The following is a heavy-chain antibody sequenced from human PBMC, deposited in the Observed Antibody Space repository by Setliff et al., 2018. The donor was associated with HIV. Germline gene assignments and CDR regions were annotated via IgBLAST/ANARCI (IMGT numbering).Heavy chain of an antibody. Sequence: PSETLSLTCTVSGGSISSYYWSWIRQPPGKGLEWIGYIYYSGSTNYNPSLKSRVTISVDTSKNQFSLKLSSVTAADTAVYYCARGPPGYSSGWYYGSLGYMDVWGKGTTGTVSS. D-gene: IGHD6-19*01. V-gene: IGHV4-59*01. CDR1: GGSISSYY. J-gene: IGHJ6*03. CDR2: IYYSGST. CDR3: ARGPPGYSSGWYYGSLGYMDV.